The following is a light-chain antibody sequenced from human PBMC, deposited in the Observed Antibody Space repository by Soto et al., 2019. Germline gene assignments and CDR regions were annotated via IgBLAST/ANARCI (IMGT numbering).Light chain of an antibody. CDR2: GAS. CDR1: QSVSSPY. V-gene: IGKV3-20*01. CDR3: QRYDISPFP. J-gene: IGKJ2*01. Sequence: EIVLTQSRGTLSLSPGERATLSCRASQSVSSPYLAWYQQKPGQAPRLLMYGASSRATGIPDRFSGSGSGTDFTLTISRLEPEDFAVYYCQRYDISPFPFGQGTKLEIK.